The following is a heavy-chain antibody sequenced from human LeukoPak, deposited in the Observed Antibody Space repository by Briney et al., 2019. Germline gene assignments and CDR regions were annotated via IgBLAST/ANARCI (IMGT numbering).Heavy chain of an antibody. CDR2: IYPGDSDT. J-gene: IGHJ6*02. D-gene: IGHD3-22*01. Sequence: GESLKISCKGSGYSFTSYWIGWVRQMPGKGLEWMGIIYPGDSDTRYSPSFQGQVTISADKSISTAYLQWSSLKASDTAMYYCARQDGYYYDSSGLPNGMDVWGQGTTVTVSS. V-gene: IGHV5-51*01. CDR1: GYSFTSYW. CDR3: ARQDGYYYDSSGLPNGMDV.